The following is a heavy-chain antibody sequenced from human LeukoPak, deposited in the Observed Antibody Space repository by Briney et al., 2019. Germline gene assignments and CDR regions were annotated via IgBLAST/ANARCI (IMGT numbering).Heavy chain of an antibody. Sequence: ASVTVSCKASGYTFTSYYMHWVRQAPGQGLEWMGIINHSGGSTSYAQTFQGRVTITRNTSISTAYMEMSSVRCEDTAVYCCAGYTMVGGVMGGYAFDIWGQGTMVTVSS. V-gene: IGHV1-46*01. D-gene: IGHD3-10*01. CDR3: AGYTMVGGVMGGYAFDI. CDR1: GYTFTSYY. CDR2: INHSGGST. J-gene: IGHJ3*02.